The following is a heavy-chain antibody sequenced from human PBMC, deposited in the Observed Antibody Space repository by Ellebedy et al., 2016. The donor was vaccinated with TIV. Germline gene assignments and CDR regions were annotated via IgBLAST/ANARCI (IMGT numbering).Heavy chain of an antibody. CDR1: GFTFSSYW. CDR2: IKQDGSEK. V-gene: IGHV3-7*03. Sequence: GESLKISXAASGFTFSSYWMSWVRQAPGKGLEWVANIKQDGSEKYYVDSVKGRFTISRDNAKNSLYLQMNSLRAEDTAVYYCARGRRGDYVEPYDYWGQGTLVTVSS. CDR3: ARGRRGDYVEPYDY. J-gene: IGHJ4*02. D-gene: IGHD4-17*01.